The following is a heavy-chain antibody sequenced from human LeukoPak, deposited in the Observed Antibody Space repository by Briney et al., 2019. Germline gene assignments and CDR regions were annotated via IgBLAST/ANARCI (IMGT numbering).Heavy chain of an antibody. Sequence: GGSLRLSCAASGFTFSNYAMSWVRQAPGKGLEWVSGISGRGGSTYYADSVKGRFTISRDNAKNSLYLQMNSLRAEDTAVYYCARDPDRRYFDWLRAFDYWGQGTLVTVSS. V-gene: IGHV3-23*01. CDR2: ISGRGGST. D-gene: IGHD3-9*01. CDR3: ARDPDRRYFDWLRAFDY. J-gene: IGHJ4*02. CDR1: GFTFSNYA.